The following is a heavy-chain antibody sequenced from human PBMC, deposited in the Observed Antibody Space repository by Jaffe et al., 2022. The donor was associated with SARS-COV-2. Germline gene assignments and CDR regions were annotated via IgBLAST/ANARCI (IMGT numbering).Heavy chain of an antibody. V-gene: IGHV3-33*01. CDR3: ASVRDYGGNSEASPFDY. D-gene: IGHD4-17*01. CDR1: GFTFSSYG. CDR2: IWYDGSNK. Sequence: QVQLVESGGGVVQPGRSLRLSCAASGFTFSSYGMHWVRQAPGKGLEWVAVIWYDGSNKYYADSVKGRFTISRDNSKNTLYLQMNSLRAEDTAVYYCASVRDYGGNSEASPFDYWGQGTLVTVSS. J-gene: IGHJ4*02.